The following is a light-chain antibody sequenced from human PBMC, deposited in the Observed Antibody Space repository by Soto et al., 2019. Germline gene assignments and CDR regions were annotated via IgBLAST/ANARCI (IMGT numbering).Light chain of an antibody. Sequence: EIMMTQSQANVSVFPGESATLSCRASQSIGRDLAWYQQKAGQVPRLLIYGASTRATGIPARFSGGGSGTEFTLTISSLQSDDFAVYYCQQYFHWRTFGQGTKVE. J-gene: IGKJ1*01. V-gene: IGKV3-15*01. CDR3: QQYFHWRT. CDR2: GAS. CDR1: QSIGRD.